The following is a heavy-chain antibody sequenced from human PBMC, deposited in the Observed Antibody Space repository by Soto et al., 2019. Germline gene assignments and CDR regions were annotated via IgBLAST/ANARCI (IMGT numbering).Heavy chain of an antibody. CDR2: IWYDGSNK. CDR1: GFTFSSYG. CDR3: AREPLRDYYYYYGMDV. J-gene: IGHJ6*02. Sequence: QVQLVESGGGVVQPGRSLRLSCAASGFTFSSYGMHWVRQAPGKGLEWVAVIWYDGSNKYYADSVKGRFTISRDNSKNTLYLQMNSLRAEDTAVYYCAREPLRDYYYYYGMDVWGQGTTVTVSS. V-gene: IGHV3-33*01.